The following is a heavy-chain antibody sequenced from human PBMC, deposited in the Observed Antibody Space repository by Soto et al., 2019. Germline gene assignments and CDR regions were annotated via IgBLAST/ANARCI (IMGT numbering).Heavy chain of an antibody. CDR3: ARDPYSSFSPVDYYGMDV. J-gene: IGHJ6*02. V-gene: IGHV3-21*01. CDR2: ISSSSSYI. CDR1: GFTFSSYS. D-gene: IGHD6-6*01. Sequence: PGGSLRLSCAASGFTFSSYSMNWVRQAPGKGLEWVSSISSSSSYIYYADSVKGRFTISRDNAKNSLYLQMNSLRAEDTAVYYCARDPYSSFSPVDYYGMDVWGQGTTVTVSS.